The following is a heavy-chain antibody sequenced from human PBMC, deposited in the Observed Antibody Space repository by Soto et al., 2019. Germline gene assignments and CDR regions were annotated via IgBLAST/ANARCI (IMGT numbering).Heavy chain of an antibody. V-gene: IGHV3-30*18. J-gene: IGHJ4*02. CDR2: ISYDGSKK. CDR3: AKERGSKVIDY. Sequence: PGGSLRLSCAASGFSFSNYGMHWVRQAQGKGLEWMAVISYDGSKKYYADSVKGRFTISRDNSQNTVYLQTNSLRTEDTAVYYCAKERGSKVIDYWGRGTLVTVSS. D-gene: IGHD3-10*01. CDR1: GFSFSNYG.